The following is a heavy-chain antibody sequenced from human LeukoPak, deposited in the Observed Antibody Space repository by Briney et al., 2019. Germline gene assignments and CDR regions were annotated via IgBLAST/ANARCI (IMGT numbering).Heavy chain of an antibody. CDR1: RGSISNFY. D-gene: IGHD1-7*01. V-gene: IGHV4-4*07. CDR3: ARDSGTTGEVKFDP. Sequence: KPSETLSLTCTVSRGSISNFYWSWIRQPAGKGLEWIGRIYSDGTITYNPSLQSRLTMSIDTSKNQFSLKLSFVTAADTAAYYCARDSGTTGEVKFDPWGQGTLVTVSS. J-gene: IGHJ5*02. CDR2: IYSDGTI.